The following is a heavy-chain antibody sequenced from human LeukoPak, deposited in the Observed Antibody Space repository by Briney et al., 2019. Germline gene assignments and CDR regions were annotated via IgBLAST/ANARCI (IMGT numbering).Heavy chain of an antibody. Sequence: SETLSLTCTVSGYSISSGYYWGWIRQPPGKGLEWIGSILHDGSTYYNSSLKSRVTISVDTSKNQFSLKLSSVTAADTAVYYCARVARDGPRGFDYWGQGTLVTVSS. CDR2: ILHDGST. J-gene: IGHJ4*02. D-gene: IGHD5-24*01. CDR3: ARVARDGPRGFDY. V-gene: IGHV4-38-2*02. CDR1: GYSISSGYY.